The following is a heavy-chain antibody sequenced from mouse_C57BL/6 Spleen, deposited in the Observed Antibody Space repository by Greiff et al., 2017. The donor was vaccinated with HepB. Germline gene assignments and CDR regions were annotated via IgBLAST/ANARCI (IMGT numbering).Heavy chain of an antibody. D-gene: IGHD1-1*01. Sequence: VQLQQSGAELARPGASVKMSCKASGYTFTSYTMHWVKQRPGQGLEWIGYINPSSGYTKYNQKFKDKATLTADKSSSTAYMQLSSLTSEDSAVYYCARDSTTVVDWYFDVWGTGTTVTVSS. V-gene: IGHV1-4*01. J-gene: IGHJ1*03. CDR1: GYTFTSYT. CDR3: ARDSTTVVDWYFDV. CDR2: INPSSGYT.